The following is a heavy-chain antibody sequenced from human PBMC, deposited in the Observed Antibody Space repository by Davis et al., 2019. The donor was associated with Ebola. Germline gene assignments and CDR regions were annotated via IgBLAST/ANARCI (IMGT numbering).Heavy chain of an antibody. CDR2: ISSSSSYI. J-gene: IGHJ4*02. D-gene: IGHD3-22*01. CDR3: ASTGDYYDSSGYKGRYFDY. CDR1: GFTFSSYS. V-gene: IGHV3-21*01. Sequence: GESLKISCAASGFTFSSYSMNWVRQAPGKGLEWVSSISSSSSYIYYADSVKGRFTISRDNAKNSLYLQMNSLRAEDTAVYYCASTGDYYDSSGYKGRYFDYWGQGTLVTVSS.